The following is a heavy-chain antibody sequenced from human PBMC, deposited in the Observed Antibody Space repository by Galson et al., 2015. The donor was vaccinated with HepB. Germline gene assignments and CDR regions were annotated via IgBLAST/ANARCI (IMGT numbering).Heavy chain of an antibody. CDR1: GGTFSSYA. J-gene: IGHJ4*02. D-gene: IGHD5-18*01. CDR2: IIPIFGTA. V-gene: IGHV1-69*01. Sequence: SCKASGGTFSSYAISWVRQAPGQGLEWMGGIIPIFGTANYAQKFQGRVTITADESTSTAYMELSSLRSEDTAVYYCARDRGGYSYGYTYYFDYWGQGTLVTVSS. CDR3: ARDRGGYSYGYTYYFDY.